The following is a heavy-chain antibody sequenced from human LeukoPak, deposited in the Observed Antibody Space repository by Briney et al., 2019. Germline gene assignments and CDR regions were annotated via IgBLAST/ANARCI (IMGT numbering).Heavy chain of an antibody. CDR1: GFTFSSYA. J-gene: IGHJ4*02. CDR2: ISGSGGST. Sequence: GGSLRLSCAASGFTFSSYAMSWVRQAPGKGLEWVSAISGSGGSTNYADSVKGRFTISRDNSKNTLYLQMYSLRAEDTAVYYCAKVSYHYYGSGSYVLDYWGQGTLVTVSS. D-gene: IGHD3-10*01. CDR3: AKVSYHYYGSGSYVLDY. V-gene: IGHV3-23*01.